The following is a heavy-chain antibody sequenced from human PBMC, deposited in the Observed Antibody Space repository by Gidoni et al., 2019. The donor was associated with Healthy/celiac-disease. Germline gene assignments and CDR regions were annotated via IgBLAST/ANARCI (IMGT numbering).Heavy chain of an antibody. V-gene: IGHV3-15*01. J-gene: IGHJ6*02. CDR3: TTPAGSSSPYYYYGMDV. CDR2: IKSKTDGGTT. Sequence: EVQLVESGGGLVKPGGSLQRSCAASGFTFINAWMVLFLQAPGNGLEWVGRIKSKTDGGTTDYSAPVKGRFTISRDDSKNTLYLQMNSLKTEDTAVYYCTTPAGSSSPYYYYGMDVWGQGTTVTVSS. CDR1: GFTFINAW. D-gene: IGHD6-13*01.